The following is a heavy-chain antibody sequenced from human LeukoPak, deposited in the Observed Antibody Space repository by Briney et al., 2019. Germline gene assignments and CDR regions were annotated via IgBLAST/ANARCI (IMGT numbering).Heavy chain of an antibody. D-gene: IGHD3-10*01. CDR3: ARRSSMVRGVPTNPFDY. CDR2: IFYSGNT. CDR1: GGSINSSSYY. Sequence: SETLSLTCTVSGGSINSSSYYWGWIRQPPGKGLEWIGSIFYSGNTYDNPSLKSRVTISVDTSKNQFSLKLSSVTAADTAVYYCARRSSMVRGVPTNPFDYWGQGTLVTVSS. V-gene: IGHV4-39*01. J-gene: IGHJ4*02.